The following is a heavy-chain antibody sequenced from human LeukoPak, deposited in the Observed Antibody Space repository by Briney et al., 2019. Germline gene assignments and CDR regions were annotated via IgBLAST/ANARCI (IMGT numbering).Heavy chain of an antibody. Sequence: SETLSLTCTVSGGSISSSSYYWGWIRQPPGKGLEWIVSIFYSGSTYYNPSLKSRVTISVDTSKNQFSLNLSSVTAADTAVYYCARLYYDSSGYYQICYFDYWGQGTLVTVSS. CDR1: GGSISSSSYY. CDR2: IFYSGST. CDR3: ARLYYDSSGYYQICYFDY. J-gene: IGHJ4*02. D-gene: IGHD3-22*01. V-gene: IGHV4-39*01.